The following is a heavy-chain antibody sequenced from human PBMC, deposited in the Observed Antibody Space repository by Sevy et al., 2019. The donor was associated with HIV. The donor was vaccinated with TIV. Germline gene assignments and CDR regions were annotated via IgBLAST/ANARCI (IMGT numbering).Heavy chain of an antibody. CDR2: IWNDGSNK. Sequence: GGSLRLSCAASGFTFSDYGMQWVRQAPGKGLEWVAVIWNDGSNKYYADSVKGRFTTSRDNSSNTLYLQMNSLRAEDTAVYYCARDGRGEGIRPGDLDYWGQGTLVTVSS. CDR3: ARDGRGEGIRPGDLDY. J-gene: IGHJ4*02. V-gene: IGHV3-33*01. D-gene: IGHD3-16*01. CDR1: GFTFSDYG.